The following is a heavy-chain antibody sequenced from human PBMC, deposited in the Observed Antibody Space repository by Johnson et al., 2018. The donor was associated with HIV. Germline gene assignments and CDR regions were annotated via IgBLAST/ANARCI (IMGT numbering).Heavy chain of an antibody. V-gene: IGHV3-33*01. J-gene: IGHJ3*02. Sequence: QVQLVESGGGVVQPGRSLRLSCEASRFTFSSYGMHWVRQAPGKGLEWVAFIRNDGSNTYYADSVKGRFTISRDNAKKSLYVQMNSLRAEDTALYYCARERRSTNTWYVRDAFDIWGQGTMVTVSS. CDR1: RFTFSSYG. D-gene: IGHD2-2*01. CDR3: ARERRSTNTWYVRDAFDI. CDR2: IRNDGSNT.